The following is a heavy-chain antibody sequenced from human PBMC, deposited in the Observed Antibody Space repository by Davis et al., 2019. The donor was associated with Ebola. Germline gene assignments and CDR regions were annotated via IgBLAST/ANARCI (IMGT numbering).Heavy chain of an antibody. CDR3: ARLSRANHYFDY. V-gene: IGHV1-2*06. D-gene: IGHD2-2*01. J-gene: IGHJ4*02. Sequence: AASVKVSCKASGGTFSSYAISWVRQAPGQGLEWMGRINPNSGGTNYAQKFQGRVTMTRDTSISTAYMELSRLRSDDTAVYYCARLSRANHYFDYWGQGTLVTVSS. CDR1: GGTFSSYA. CDR2: INPNSGGT.